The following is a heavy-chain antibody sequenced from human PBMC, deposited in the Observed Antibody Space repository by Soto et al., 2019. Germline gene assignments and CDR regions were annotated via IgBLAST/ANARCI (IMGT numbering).Heavy chain of an antibody. CDR2: IYASGSP. CDR1: GGSMSEYF. V-gene: IGHV4-59*01. CDR3: ARGVGSSPPQY. Sequence: SETLSLTCSVSGGSMSEYFWSWIRQSPGKGLEWIGYIYASGSPYYNPSLRSRVTISADTSKNQISLKLTSPTAADTAVYYCARGVGSSPPQYWGRGTLVTVSS. D-gene: IGHD1-26*01. J-gene: IGHJ4*02.